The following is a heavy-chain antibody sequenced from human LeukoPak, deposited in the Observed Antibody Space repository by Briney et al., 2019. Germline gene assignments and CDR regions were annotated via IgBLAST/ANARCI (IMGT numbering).Heavy chain of an antibody. J-gene: IGHJ4*02. V-gene: IGHV3-43D*03. CDR3: ANDIRGSTSWYGLDY. D-gene: IGHD6-13*01. CDR1: GFTFDDYA. Sequence: GGSLRLSCAASGFTFDDYAMHWVRQAPGKGLEWVSLISWDGGSTYYADSVKGRFTISRDNSKNSLYLQMNSLRPEDTALYYCANDIRGSTSWYGLDYWGQGTLVTVSS. CDR2: ISWDGGST.